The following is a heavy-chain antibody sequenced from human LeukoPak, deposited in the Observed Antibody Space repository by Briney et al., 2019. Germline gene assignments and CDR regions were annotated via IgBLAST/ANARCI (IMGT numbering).Heavy chain of an antibody. J-gene: IGHJ4*02. CDR3: ARGPLRSTIQLWFRQYYFDY. CDR1: GYTLTELS. Sequence: GASVKVSCKVSGYTLTELSMHRVRQAPGTGLGLMGSFDPKDGETIYAQKFQGRVTIPQDTSTDTAYMELSSLRSEDTAVYYCARGPLRSTIQLWFRQYYFDYWGQGTLVTVSS. V-gene: IGHV1-24*01. CDR2: FDPKDGET. D-gene: IGHD5-18*01.